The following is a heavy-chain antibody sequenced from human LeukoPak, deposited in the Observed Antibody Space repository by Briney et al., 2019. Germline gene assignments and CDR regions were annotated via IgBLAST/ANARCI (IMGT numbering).Heavy chain of an antibody. CDR3: ARDDLAAAGTKAFDI. CDR2: IIPIFGTA. J-gene: IGHJ3*02. D-gene: IGHD6-13*01. CDR1: GGTFSSYA. Sequence: SVKVSCKASGGTFSSYAISWVRQAPGQWLEWMGGIIPIFGTANYAQKFQGRVTITADESTSTAYMELSSLRSEDTAVYYCARDDLAAAGTKAFDIWGQGTMVTVSS. V-gene: IGHV1-69*13.